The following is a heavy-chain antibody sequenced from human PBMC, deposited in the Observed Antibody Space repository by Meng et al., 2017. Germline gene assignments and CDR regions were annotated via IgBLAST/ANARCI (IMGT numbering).Heavy chain of an antibody. CDR3: ARDPRITGTTLPDY. J-gene: IGHJ4*02. CDR2: ISAYNGNT. Sequence: VHSVAESKKPVPSVTASLQPSGYIFTSFGISWVRQVPGQGLGWMGWISAYNGNTNYAQKLQGRVTMTTDTSASTAYMELRSLRSDDTAVYYCARDPRITGTTLPDYWGQGTLVTVS. D-gene: IGHD1-7*01. CDR1: GYIFTSFG. V-gene: IGHV1-18*01.